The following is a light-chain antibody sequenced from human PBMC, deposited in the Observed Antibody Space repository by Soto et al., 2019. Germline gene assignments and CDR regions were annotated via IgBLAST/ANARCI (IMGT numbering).Light chain of an antibody. CDR1: HIVLYIANNENY. CDR3: QQYYSNPPLFT. J-gene: IGKJ3*01. CDR2: WAS. V-gene: IGKV4-1*01. Sequence: DIVMTQSPASLAVSLGERATINCKSIHIVLYIANNENYLAWYQQKPGQPPKLLLSWASTRESGVPDRFSGSGSGTDFALTISSLQAEDVAVYYCQQYYSNPPLFTFGPGTKVDT.